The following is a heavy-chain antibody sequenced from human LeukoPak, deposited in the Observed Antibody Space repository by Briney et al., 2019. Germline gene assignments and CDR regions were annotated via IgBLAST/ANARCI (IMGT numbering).Heavy chain of an antibody. CDR3: ARVPSPMVRGVIPDY. J-gene: IGHJ4*02. V-gene: IGHV4-30-2*01. D-gene: IGHD3-10*01. CDR1: GGSISSGGYS. Sequence: PSQALSLTCAVSGGSISSGGYSWSWIRQPPGKGLEWIGYIYHSGSTYYNPSLKSRVTISVDRSKNQFSLKLSSVTAADTAVYYCARVPSPMVRGVIPDYWGQGTLVTVSS. CDR2: IYHSGST.